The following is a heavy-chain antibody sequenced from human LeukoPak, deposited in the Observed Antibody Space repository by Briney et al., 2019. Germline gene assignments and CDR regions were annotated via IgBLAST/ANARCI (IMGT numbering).Heavy chain of an antibody. J-gene: IGHJ4*02. V-gene: IGHV3-66*02. CDR2: IYSGGST. Sequence: GGSLRLSCAASGFTVSNNYMSWGCQAPGKGLEWVSVIYSGGSTYYADSVKGRFTISRDNSKNTLYLQMNSLRAEDTAVYYCARAPYRNYAFGYWGQGTLVTVSS. D-gene: IGHD4-11*01. CDR1: GFTVSNNY. CDR3: ARAPYRNYAFGY.